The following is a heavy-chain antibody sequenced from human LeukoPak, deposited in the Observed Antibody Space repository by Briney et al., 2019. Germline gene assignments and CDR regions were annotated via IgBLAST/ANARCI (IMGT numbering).Heavy chain of an antibody. CDR2: IIPIFGTA. V-gene: IGHV1-69*13. CDR3: AKDIGPYYDILTGYYNVGGFNYGMDV. CDR1: GGTLSDYP. D-gene: IGHD3-9*01. Sequence: SVKVSCKASGGTLSDYPISWVRQAPGQGLEWMGGIIPIFGTANYAQKFQGRITITADESTSTAYMELSSLRSEDTAVYYCAKDIGPYYDILTGYYNVGGFNYGMDVWGQGTTVTVSS. J-gene: IGHJ6*02.